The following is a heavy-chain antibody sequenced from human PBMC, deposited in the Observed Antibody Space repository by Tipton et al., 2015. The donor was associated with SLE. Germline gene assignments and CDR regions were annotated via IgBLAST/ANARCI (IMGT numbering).Heavy chain of an antibody. CDR3: ARDSKSWRGWFDP. CDR1: GDSISSNNYY. Sequence: TLSLTCTVSGDSISSNNYYWGWIRQPQPPGKGLEWIGSIFYSGSTYYNPSLKSRVTISVDTSKNQFSLKLSSVTAADTAVYYCARDSKSWRGWFDPWGQGTLVTVSS. J-gene: IGHJ5*02. V-gene: IGHV4-39*07. D-gene: IGHD1-1*01. CDR2: IFYSGST.